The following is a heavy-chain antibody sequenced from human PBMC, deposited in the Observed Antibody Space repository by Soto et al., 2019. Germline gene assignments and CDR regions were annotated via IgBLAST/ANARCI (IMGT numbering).Heavy chain of an antibody. J-gene: IGHJ4*02. CDR3: AREPNWGRRIYYFDY. V-gene: IGHV1-69*13. CDR1: GGTFSSYA. Sequence: SVKVSCKASGGTFSSYAISWVRQAPGQGLEWMGGIIPIFGTANYAQKFQGRVTITADESTSTAYMELSSLRSEDTAVYYCAREPNWGRRIYYFDYWGQGTLVTVS. D-gene: IGHD7-27*01. CDR2: IIPIFGTA.